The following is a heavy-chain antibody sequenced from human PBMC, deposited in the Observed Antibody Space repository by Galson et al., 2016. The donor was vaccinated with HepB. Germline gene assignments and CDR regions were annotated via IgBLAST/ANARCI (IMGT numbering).Heavy chain of an antibody. J-gene: IGHJ3*01. D-gene: IGHD3-10*01. CDR1: GFTFGEFG. Sequence: SLRLSCAASGFTFGEFGMSWFRQAPGKGLEWVAVTSNDGGDKQYADSVKGRFTVSRDNSKNTFYLQMNSLRAEDTAVYYCARRGRAHPPLRAIGGDGFDLWGQGTIVTVSS. CDR3: ARRGRAHPPLRAIGGDGFDL. V-gene: IGHV3-33*01. CDR2: TSNDGGDK.